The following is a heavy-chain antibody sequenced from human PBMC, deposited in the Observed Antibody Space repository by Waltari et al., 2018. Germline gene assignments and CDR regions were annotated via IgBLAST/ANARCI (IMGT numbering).Heavy chain of an antibody. CDR1: GYSFTSYW. J-gene: IGHJ3*02. Sequence: EVQLVQSGAEVKKPGESLKISCKGSGYSFTSYWIGWVRQMPGKGLEWMGIIYPGDSDTRYSPSFQGQVTISADKSISTAYLQWSSLKASDTAMYYCARHVSYYDFWSGQGAFDIWGQGTMVTVSS. V-gene: IGHV5-51*01. CDR2: IYPGDSDT. CDR3: ARHVSYYDFWSGQGAFDI. D-gene: IGHD3-3*01.